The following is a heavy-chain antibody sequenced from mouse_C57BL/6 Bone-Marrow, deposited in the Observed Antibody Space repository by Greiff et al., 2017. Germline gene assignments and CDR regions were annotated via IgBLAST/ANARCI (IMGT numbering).Heavy chain of an antibody. J-gene: IGHJ2*01. CDR1: GFSLSTFGMG. CDR3: ARIHYGISFYYFDY. D-gene: IGHD1-1*01. Sequence: QVTLKVSGPGILQPSQTLSLTCSFSGFSLSTFGMGVGWIRQPSGKGLEWLAHIWWDDDKYYNPALKRRHTISKDTSKNQVFLKIANVDTTDTATYYCARIHYGISFYYFDYWGQGTTLTVSS. V-gene: IGHV8-8*01. CDR2: IWWDDDK.